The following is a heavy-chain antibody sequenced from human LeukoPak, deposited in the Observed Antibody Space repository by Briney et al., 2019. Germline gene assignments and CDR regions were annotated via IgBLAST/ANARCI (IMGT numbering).Heavy chain of an antibody. CDR3: ARHEASWYRPAVH. CDR1: GGSISSSSYY. J-gene: IGHJ4*02. Sequence: SETLSLTCTVSGGSISSSSYYWGWIRQPPGKGLEWIGSIYYSGSTYYNPSLKSRVTISVDTSKNQFSLKLSSVTAADTAVYYCARHEASWYRPAVHWGQGTLVTVSS. V-gene: IGHV4-39*01. D-gene: IGHD2-2*02. CDR2: IYYSGST.